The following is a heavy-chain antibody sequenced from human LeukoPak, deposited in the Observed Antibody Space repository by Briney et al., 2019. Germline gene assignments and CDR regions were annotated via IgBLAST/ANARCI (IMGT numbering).Heavy chain of an antibody. J-gene: IGHJ3*02. V-gene: IGHV3-53*01. CDR2: ISSGGNT. CDR3: ARNDRGAFDI. Sequence: GGSLRLACAASGFTFSRNYMSWVRQAPGKGLGWVSVISSGGNTYYTDSVKGRFTISRDNSKNTLYLQMSSLRVEDTAVYYCARNDRGAFDIWGQGTMVTVSS. CDR1: GFTFSRNY. D-gene: IGHD3-22*01.